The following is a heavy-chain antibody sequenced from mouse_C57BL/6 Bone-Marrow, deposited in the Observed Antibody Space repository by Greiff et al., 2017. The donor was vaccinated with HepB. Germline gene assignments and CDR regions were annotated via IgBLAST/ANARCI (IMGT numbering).Heavy chain of an antibody. Sequence: VQGVESGPGLVAPSQSLSITCTVSGFSLTSYGVDWVRQSPGKGLEWLGVIWGVGSTNYNSALKSRLSISKDKSKSQVFLKMNSLQTDDTAMYYCATNYDEFAYWGQGTLVTVSA. J-gene: IGHJ3*01. CDR2: IWGVGST. CDR3: ATNYDEFAY. V-gene: IGHV2-6*01. D-gene: IGHD2-4*01. CDR1: GFSLTSYG.